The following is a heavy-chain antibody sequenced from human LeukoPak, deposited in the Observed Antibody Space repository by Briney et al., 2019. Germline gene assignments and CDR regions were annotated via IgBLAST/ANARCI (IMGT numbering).Heavy chain of an antibody. V-gene: IGHV3-48*01. D-gene: IGHD3-22*01. Sequence: GGSLRLSCAASGFTFSTYSMNWVRQAPGKGLEWVSYISSSSSTIYYADSVKGRFTISRDNAKNSLYLQMNSLRAEDTSVYYCARGSTYYDSSGQGPFDYWGQGTLVTVSS. CDR2: ISSSSSTI. CDR1: GFTFSTYS. J-gene: IGHJ4*02. CDR3: ARGSTYYDSSGQGPFDY.